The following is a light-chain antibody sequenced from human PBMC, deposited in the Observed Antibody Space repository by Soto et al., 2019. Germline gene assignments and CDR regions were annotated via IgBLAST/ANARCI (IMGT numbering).Light chain of an antibody. V-gene: IGKV1-5*01. J-gene: IGKJ1*01. CDR2: DAS. Sequence: DIQVTQSAPTLSASFGDRVTITCWASQTISTWMAWYQQKPGKAPKLLVYDASTLQSGVASRFSGSGSGTEFTLIISGLQPDDSATYYCQQYTNTNNPWMFGQGTKVDIK. CDR1: QTISTW. CDR3: QQYTNTNNPWM.